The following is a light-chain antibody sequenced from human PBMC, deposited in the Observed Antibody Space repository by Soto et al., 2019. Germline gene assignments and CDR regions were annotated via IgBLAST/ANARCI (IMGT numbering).Light chain of an antibody. V-gene: IGKV1-33*01. CDR2: AAS. J-gene: IGKJ4*01. CDR3: QQYDELPLT. CDR1: HDIRNY. Sequence: DIHMTQSPSSLSASVGDRVTITCQASHDIRNYLNWYQQKPGKAPKLLIYAASNLATGVPSRFSGSGYGRHFSLAISSLQPEETATYSFQQYDELPLTFGGGTKVNIK.